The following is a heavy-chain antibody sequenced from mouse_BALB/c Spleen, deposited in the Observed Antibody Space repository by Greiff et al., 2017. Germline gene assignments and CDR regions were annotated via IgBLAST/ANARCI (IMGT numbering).Heavy chain of an antibody. CDR2: IWAGGST. CDR1: GFSLTSYG. V-gene: IGHV2-9*02. CDR3: AGDVYYPWYFDV. J-gene: IGHJ1*01. D-gene: IGHD1-1*01. Sequence: VQLQQSGPGLVAPSQSLSITCTVSGFSLTSYGVHWVRQPPGKGLEWLGVIWAGGSTNYNSALMSRLSISKDNSKSQVFLKMNSLQTDDTAMYYCAGDVYYPWYFDVWGAGTTVTVSS.